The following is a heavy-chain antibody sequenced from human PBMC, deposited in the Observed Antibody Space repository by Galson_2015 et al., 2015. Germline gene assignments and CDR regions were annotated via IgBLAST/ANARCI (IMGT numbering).Heavy chain of an antibody. J-gene: IGHJ5*02. D-gene: IGHD3-10*01. CDR1: GFTFSNSA. V-gene: IGHV3-23*01. CDR3: ARVRGTSSNKGYCLDP. CDR2: IGDAGTKT. Sequence: SLRLSCAASGFTFSNSAMTWVRQAPGKGLEWVAAIGDAGTKTYYTESAKGRFTVSRDNSKNTLFLQMNSLTAEDTALYYCARVRGTSSNKGYCLDPWGQATPDTVSS.